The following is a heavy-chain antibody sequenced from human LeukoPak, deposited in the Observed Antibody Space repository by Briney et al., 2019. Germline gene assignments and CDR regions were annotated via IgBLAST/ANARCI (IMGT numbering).Heavy chain of an antibody. CDR1: GFTFSSYG. Sequence: GGSLRLSCAASGFTFSSYGMYWVRQAPGKGLEWVAFIRYDGSNKYYADSVKGRFTISRDNSQNTLYLQMNSLRAEDTAVYYCAKGGEQVTWNFPNWGQGTLVTVSS. J-gene: IGHJ1*01. CDR3: AKGGEQVTWNFPN. D-gene: IGHD1-7*01. CDR2: IRYDGSNK. V-gene: IGHV3-30*02.